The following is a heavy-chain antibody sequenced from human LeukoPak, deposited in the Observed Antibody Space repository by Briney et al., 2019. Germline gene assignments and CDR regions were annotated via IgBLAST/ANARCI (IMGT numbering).Heavy chain of an antibody. J-gene: IGHJ4*02. V-gene: IGHV1-2*02. Sequence: GASVKVSCKASGYAFTSSYIHWVRQAPGQGLEWMGWINPNSGGTNYEQKFQGSVTMTRDTSISTAYMELSRLTSDDTAVYYCARESDCLSTTCHFDYWGQGTLVTVSS. CDR1: GYAFTSSY. CDR3: ARESDCLSTTCHFDY. D-gene: IGHD2-2*01. CDR2: INPNSGGT.